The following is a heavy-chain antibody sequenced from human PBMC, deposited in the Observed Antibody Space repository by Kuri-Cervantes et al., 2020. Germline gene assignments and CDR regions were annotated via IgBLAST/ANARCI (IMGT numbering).Heavy chain of an antibody. V-gene: IGHV1-69*05. Sequence: SVKVSCKASGYTFTSYYMHWVRQAPGQGLEWMGGIIPIFGTANYAQKFQGRVTITTDESTSTAYMELSSLRSDDTAVYYCARDLNWFDPWGQGTLVTVSS. CDR1: GYTFTSYY. CDR2: IIPIFGTA. CDR3: ARDLNWFDP. J-gene: IGHJ5*02.